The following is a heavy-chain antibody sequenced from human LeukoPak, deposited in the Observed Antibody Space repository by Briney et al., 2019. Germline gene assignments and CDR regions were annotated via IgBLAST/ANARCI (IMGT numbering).Heavy chain of an antibody. V-gene: IGHV1-69*13. J-gene: IGHJ5*02. CDR3: ASRNSSSPTGFAP. CDR1: GGTFSSFA. D-gene: IGHD2/OR15-2a*01. Sequence: SVKVSCKASGGTFSSFAISWVRQAPGQGLEWVGGITPIFGTVNYAQKFQGRVTITADEPTTTAYMELSRLRSEDTAVYYCASRNSSSPTGFAPWGKGTPVMVSS. CDR2: ITPIFGTV.